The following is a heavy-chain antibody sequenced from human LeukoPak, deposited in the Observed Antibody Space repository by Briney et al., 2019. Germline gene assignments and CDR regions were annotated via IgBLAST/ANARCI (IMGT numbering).Heavy chain of an antibody. CDR1: GFTFSSYA. V-gene: IGHV3-23*01. D-gene: IGHD6-13*01. Sequence: GGSLRLSCAASGFTFSSYAMSWVRQAPGKGLEWGSAISGSGGSTYYADSVKGRFTISRDNSKDTLYLQMNSLRAEDTAVYYCAKELGQQLVHWYYFDYWGQGTLVTVSS. CDR3: AKELGQQLVHWYYFDY. CDR2: ISGSGGST. J-gene: IGHJ4*02.